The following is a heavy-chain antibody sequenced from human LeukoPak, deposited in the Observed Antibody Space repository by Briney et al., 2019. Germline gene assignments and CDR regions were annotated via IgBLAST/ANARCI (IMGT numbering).Heavy chain of an antibody. Sequence: ASVKVSCKTSGYTFSNYGISWVRQAPGQGLEWMGWISAYNGNTNYAQKLQGRVTMTTDTSTSTAYMELRSLRSDDAAVYYCASLNRIASGYYYYMDVWGKGTTVTISS. V-gene: IGHV1-18*01. J-gene: IGHJ6*03. D-gene: IGHD2-21*01. CDR2: ISAYNGNT. CDR1: GYTFSNYG. CDR3: ASLNRIASGYYYYMDV.